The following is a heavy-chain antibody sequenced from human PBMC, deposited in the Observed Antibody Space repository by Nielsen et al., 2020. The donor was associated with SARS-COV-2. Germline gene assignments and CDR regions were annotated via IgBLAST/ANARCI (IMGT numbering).Heavy chain of an antibody. Sequence: GGSLRLSCAASGFTFDDYAMHWVRQAPGKGLEWVSGISWNSGSIGYADSVKGRFTISRENAKNSLYLQMNSLRAGDTAVYYCARGGDFWSGYQPRYYYGMDVWGQGTTVTVSS. CDR2: ISWNSGSI. D-gene: IGHD3-3*01. CDR1: GFTFDDYA. V-gene: IGHV3-9*01. J-gene: IGHJ6*02. CDR3: ARGGDFWSGYQPRYYYGMDV.